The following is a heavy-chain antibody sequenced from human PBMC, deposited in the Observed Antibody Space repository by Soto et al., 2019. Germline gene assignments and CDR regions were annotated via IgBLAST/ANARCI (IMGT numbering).Heavy chain of an antibody. V-gene: IGHV4-59*01. CDR1: GGSISSYY. J-gene: IGHJ6*02. Sequence: PSETLSLTCTVSGGSISSYYWSWIRQPPGKGLEWIGYIYYSGSTNYNPSLKSRVTISVDTSKNQFSLKLSSVTAADTAVYYCASSDGDLTYYYYYGMDVWGQGTTVTVSS. CDR2: IYYSGST. D-gene: IGHD4-17*01. CDR3: ASSDGDLTYYYYYGMDV.